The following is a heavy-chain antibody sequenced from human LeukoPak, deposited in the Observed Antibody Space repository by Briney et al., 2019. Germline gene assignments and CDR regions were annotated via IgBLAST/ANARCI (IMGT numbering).Heavy chain of an antibody. CDR3: TSFPLVGGAPSYYYYGMDV. CDR1: GYTFTGYY. D-gene: IGHD3-10*01. J-gene: IGHJ6*02. CDR2: INPNSGGT. V-gene: IGHV1-2*02. Sequence: APVKVSCKASGYTFTGYYMHWVRQAPGQGLEWMGWINPNSGGTNYAQKFQGRGTMTRDTSISTAYMELSRLRSDDTAVYYCTSFPLVGGAPSYYYYGMDVWGQGTTVTVSS.